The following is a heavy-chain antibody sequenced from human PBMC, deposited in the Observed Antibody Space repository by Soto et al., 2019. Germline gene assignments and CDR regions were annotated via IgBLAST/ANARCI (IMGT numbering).Heavy chain of an antibody. CDR2: FYYSGSP. CDR3: YINGY. D-gene: IGHD2-8*01. Sequence: PSETLSLTCTASGDSIRSISPYWAWNRQPPGKGLEWIGGFYYSGSPYYNPSLKSRVTISVDTSKNQFSLNLNSVTAADTAVYYCYINGYWGQGTLVTVS. V-gene: IGHV4-39*01. CDR1: GDSIRSISPY. J-gene: IGHJ4*02.